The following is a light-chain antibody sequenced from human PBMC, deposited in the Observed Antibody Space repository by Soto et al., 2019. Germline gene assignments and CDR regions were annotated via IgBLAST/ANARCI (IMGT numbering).Light chain of an antibody. CDR2: EGS. V-gene: IGLV2-23*01. J-gene: IGLJ3*02. Sequence: QSVLTQPASVSGSPGQSISISCTGSSSDVGNYLLVSWYQQHPGKAPKLIIYEGSKRPSGISNRFSGSKSGNAASLTISGLQAEDEADYYCFSYAGGSSWVFGGGTKVTVL. CDR3: FSYAGGSSWV. CDR1: SSDVGNYLL.